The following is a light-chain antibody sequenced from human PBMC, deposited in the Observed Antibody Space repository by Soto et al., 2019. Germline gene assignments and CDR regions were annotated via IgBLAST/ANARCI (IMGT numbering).Light chain of an antibody. V-gene: IGKV3-20*01. CDR2: GAS. Sequence: EIVLTQSPATLAVSPGERATLCARASQSVSSNLAWYQQKPGQAPRLLIYGASSRATGIPDRFSGSGSGTDFTLTISRLEPEDYAVYYCQQYGRSPPTFGQGTKVDIK. CDR3: QQYGRSPPT. J-gene: IGKJ1*01. CDR1: QSVSSN.